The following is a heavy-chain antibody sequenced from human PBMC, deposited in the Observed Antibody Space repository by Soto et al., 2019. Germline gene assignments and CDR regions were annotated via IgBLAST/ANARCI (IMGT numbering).Heavy chain of an antibody. J-gene: IGHJ4*02. V-gene: IGHV4-59*08. CDR2: IYYTGST. Sequence: PSETLSLTCTVSGGSISGYYWSWIRQPPGKRLEWIGYIYYTGSTNYNPSLRSRVTISIDTSKNQFSLQLSSVTAADTAVYFCARYPGFDCGGQGTLVTVPS. CDR1: GGSISGYY. CDR3: ARYPGFDC.